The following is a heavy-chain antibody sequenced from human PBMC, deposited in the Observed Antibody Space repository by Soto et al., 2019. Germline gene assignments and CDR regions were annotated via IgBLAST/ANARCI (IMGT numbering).Heavy chain of an antibody. Sequence: GGSLRLSCAASGFTFSSYGMHWVRQAPGKGLEWVAVISYDGSNKYYADSVKGRFTISRDNSKNTLYLQMNSLRAEDTAVYYCAKEQDGNYWRQVTLVTVST. V-gene: IGHV3-30*18. CDR1: GFTFSSYG. CDR3: AKEQDGNY. CDR2: ISYDGSNK. J-gene: IGHJ4*02.